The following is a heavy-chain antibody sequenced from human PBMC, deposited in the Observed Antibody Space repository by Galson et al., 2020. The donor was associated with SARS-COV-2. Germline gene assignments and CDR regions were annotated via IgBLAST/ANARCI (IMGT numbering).Heavy chain of an antibody. CDR1: GFTFSNAW. J-gene: IGHJ4*02. D-gene: IGHD3-9*01. V-gene: IGHV3-15*01. CDR3: TTDNENYDILTGYYSPFDY. Sequence: GGSLRLSCAASGFTFSNAWMSWVRQAPGKGLEWVGRIKSKTAGGTTDYAAPVKGRFTISRDDSKNTLYLQMNSLKTEDTAVYYCTTDNENYDILTGYYSPFDYWGQGTLVTVSS. CDR2: IKSKTAGGTT.